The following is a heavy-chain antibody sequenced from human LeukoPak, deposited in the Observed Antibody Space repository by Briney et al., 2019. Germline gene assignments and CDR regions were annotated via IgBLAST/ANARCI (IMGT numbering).Heavy chain of an antibody. J-gene: IGHJ4*02. CDR2: ISTSSSYT. V-gene: IGHV3-11*03. CDR3: ARYCSGSICYSGVDY. Sequence: GGSLRLSCAASEFSFSDYYMNWIRQAPGKGLEWVADISTSSSYTNYADSVKGRFIISRDNARNSLYLQMNSLRAEDTAVYYCARYCSGSICYSGVDYWGQGTLVPVSS. D-gene: IGHD2-15*01. CDR1: EFSFSDYY.